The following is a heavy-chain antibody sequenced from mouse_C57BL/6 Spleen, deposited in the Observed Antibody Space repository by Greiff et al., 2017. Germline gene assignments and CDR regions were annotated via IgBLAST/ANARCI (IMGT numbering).Heavy chain of an antibody. CDR3: ARDRYYAIDY. CDR2: ISDGGSYT. Sequence: EVKLVESGGGLVKPGGSLKLSCAASGFTFSSYAMSWVRQTPEKRLEWVATISDGGSYTYYPDNVKGRFTISRDNAKNNLYLQMSHLKSEDTAMYYCARDRYYAIDYWGQGTSVTVSS. V-gene: IGHV5-4*01. J-gene: IGHJ4*01. CDR1: GFTFSSYA.